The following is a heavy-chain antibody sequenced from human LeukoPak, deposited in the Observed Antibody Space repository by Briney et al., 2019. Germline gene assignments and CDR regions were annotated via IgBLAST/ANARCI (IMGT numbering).Heavy chain of an antibody. CDR2: ISDSRRT. CDR3: ARQETSMFGMESLATTRFDF. CDR1: GASMRSTGFF. J-gene: IGHJ4*02. V-gene: IGHV4-39*01. D-gene: IGHD3-10*02. Sequence: SETLSLTCTVSGASMRSTGFFWGWIRQAPGRGLGWITTISDSRRTYYNPSLESRVTISADMSSNQFFLNLISLTAADTSLYYCARQETSMFGMESLATTRFDFWGQGILVTVSS.